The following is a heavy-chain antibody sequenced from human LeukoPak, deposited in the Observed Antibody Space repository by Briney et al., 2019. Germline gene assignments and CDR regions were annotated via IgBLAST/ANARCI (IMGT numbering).Heavy chain of an antibody. V-gene: IGHV1-69*06. CDR3: TMGGLGYLEGGDD. D-gene: IGHD3-16*01. Sequence: ASVTVSCKASGGTFSSYAISWVRQAPGQGLEWMGGIIPIFGTANYAQKFQGRVTITADKSTSTAYMELRSLRSEDTAVDYYTMGGLGYLEGGDDWGQGTLVTVSS. J-gene: IGHJ4*02. CDR2: IIPIFGTA. CDR1: GGTFSSYA.